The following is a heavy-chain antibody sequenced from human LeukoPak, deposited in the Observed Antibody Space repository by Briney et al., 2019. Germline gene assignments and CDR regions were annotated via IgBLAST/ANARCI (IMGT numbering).Heavy chain of an antibody. CDR2: IFTTGSA. V-gene: IGHV4-61*02. D-gene: IGHD5-12*01. CDR1: GASINSGSYY. J-gene: IGHJ6*03. CDR3: ARELVAPRPHNDYYFYMDV. Sequence: PSETLSLTCAVSGASINSGSYYWTWLRQPAGKGLEWIVRIFTTGSANDNPSLKSRLTISLDTSKKEFSLNLTSVTAADTAVYFCARELVAPRPHNDYYFYMDVWGKGTTVTVSS.